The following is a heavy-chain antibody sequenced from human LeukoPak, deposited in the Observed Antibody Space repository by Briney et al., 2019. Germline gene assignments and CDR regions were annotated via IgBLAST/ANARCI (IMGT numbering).Heavy chain of an antibody. V-gene: IGHV5-51*01. CDR1: GYSFTSYW. CDR3: ARLASNPDYYYMDV. CDR2: IYPGDSDT. Sequence: HGESLKISCKGSGYSFTSYWIGWVRQMPGKGLECMGIIYPGDSDTRYSPSFQGQVTISAAKSISTAYLQWCGLKGSDTAMYYCARLASNPDYYYMDVWGKGTTVTVSS. D-gene: IGHD4-11*01. J-gene: IGHJ6*03.